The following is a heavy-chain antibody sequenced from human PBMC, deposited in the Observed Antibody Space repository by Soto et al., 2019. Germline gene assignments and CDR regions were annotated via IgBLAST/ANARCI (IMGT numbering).Heavy chain of an antibody. D-gene: IGHD3-10*01. V-gene: IGHV1-18*01. Sequence: QVHLVQSGVEVKKPGASVKVSCKASGYTFSTYGISWVRQAPGQGLEWMGWISGYNGNTNYAQNFQGRITMTTDTSTSTAYMELRSLGSDDTAMYYWARDLFGEDGSGYFDYCGQGPLVTASS. CDR3: ARDLFGEDGSGYFDY. CDR1: GYTFSTYG. CDR2: ISGYNGNT. J-gene: IGHJ4*02.